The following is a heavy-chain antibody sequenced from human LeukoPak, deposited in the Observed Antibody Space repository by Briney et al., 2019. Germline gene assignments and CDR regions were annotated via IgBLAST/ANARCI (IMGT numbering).Heavy chain of an antibody. D-gene: IGHD6-19*01. CDR3: AKRSVGSGWYFQH. Sequence: PGGSLRLSCAASGFTFSSYAMSWVRQAPGQGLEWVSAISGNGGGTYYADSVKGRFTVSRDNSKNTLYLQMSSLRAEDSAVYYCAKRSVGSGWYFQHWGQGTLVTVSS. CDR1: GFTFSSYA. V-gene: IGHV3-23*01. CDR2: ISGNGGGT. J-gene: IGHJ1*01.